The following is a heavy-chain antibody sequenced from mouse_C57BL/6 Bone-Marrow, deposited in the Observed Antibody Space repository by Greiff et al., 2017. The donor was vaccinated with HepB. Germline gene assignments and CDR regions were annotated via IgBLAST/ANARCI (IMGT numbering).Heavy chain of an antibody. Sequence: VQLKESVAELVRPGASVKLSCTASGFNIKNTYMHWVKQRPEQGLEWIGRIDPANGNTKYAPKFQGKATITADTSSNTAYLQLTSLTSEDTAIYYWAPIYYDYDAFAYWGQGTLVTVSA. V-gene: IGHV14-3*01. J-gene: IGHJ3*01. CDR2: IDPANGNT. D-gene: IGHD2-4*01. CDR1: GFNIKNTY. CDR3: APIYYDYDAFAY.